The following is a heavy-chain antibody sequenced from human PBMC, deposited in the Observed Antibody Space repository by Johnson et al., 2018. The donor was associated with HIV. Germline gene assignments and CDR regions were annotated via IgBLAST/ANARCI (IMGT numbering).Heavy chain of an antibody. V-gene: IGHV3-53*01. CDR3: ARILLGYCRA. D-gene: IGHD2-15*01. Sequence: VQLVESGGGLMQPGGSLRLSCAASGFTVSSNYMSWVRQAPGKGLEWVSIIYSGGRTYYADFVQGRFTISRDNSKNTVYLLMNSLRGEDTAVYYCARILLGYCRAWGQGTMVTVSS. CDR2: IYSGGRT. CDR1: GFTVSSNY. J-gene: IGHJ3*01.